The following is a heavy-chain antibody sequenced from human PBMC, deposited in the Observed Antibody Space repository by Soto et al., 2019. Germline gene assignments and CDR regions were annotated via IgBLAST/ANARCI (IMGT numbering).Heavy chain of an antibody. CDR1: GGSFSGYY. J-gene: IGHJ5*02. V-gene: IGHV4-34*01. D-gene: IGHD2-15*01. Sequence: SETLSLTCAVYGGSFSGYYWSWIRQPPGKGLEWIGEINHSGSTNYNPSLKSRVTISVDTSKNQFSLKLSSVTAADTAVYYCARELGYCSGGSCYSVDSQLQRTNWFDPWGQGTLVTVSS. CDR3: ARELGYCSGGSCYSVDSQLQRTNWFDP. CDR2: INHSGST.